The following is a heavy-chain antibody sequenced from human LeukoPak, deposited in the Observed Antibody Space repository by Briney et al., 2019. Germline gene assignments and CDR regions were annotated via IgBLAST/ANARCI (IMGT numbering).Heavy chain of an antibody. Sequence: SVKVSCKASGGTFSNSAISWVRQAPGQGLEWMGRIIPILGIAHYAQKFQGRVTITADKSTSTDDMELRSLRSEDTAVYYCVGMRRGYCTGGSCLIFDYWSQGTLVSVSS. CDR2: IIPILGIA. D-gene: IGHD2-15*01. CDR1: GGTFSNSA. V-gene: IGHV1-69*04. CDR3: VGMRRGYCTGGSCLIFDY. J-gene: IGHJ4*02.